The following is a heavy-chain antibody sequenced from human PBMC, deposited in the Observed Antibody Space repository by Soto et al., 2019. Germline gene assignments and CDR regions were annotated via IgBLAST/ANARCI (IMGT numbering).Heavy chain of an antibody. Sequence: GGSLRLSCVASGFTFSSYGMRWVRQAPGKGLEWVAIISYDGSNTYYADSVKGRFTISRDNSKNTLYLQMNSLRAEDTSVYYCAKEGGLSGSYYISSSYYFDYWGQGTLVTVSS. CDR2: ISYDGSNT. D-gene: IGHD1-26*01. J-gene: IGHJ4*02. CDR1: GFTFSSYG. CDR3: AKEGGLSGSYYISSSYYFDY. V-gene: IGHV3-30*18.